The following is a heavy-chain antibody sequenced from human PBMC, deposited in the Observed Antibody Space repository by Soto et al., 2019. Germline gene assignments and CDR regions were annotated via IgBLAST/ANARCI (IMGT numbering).Heavy chain of an antibody. CDR2: INPNSGAT. V-gene: IGHV1-2*02. CDR1: GYSFAGYQ. D-gene: IGHD2-21*01. Sequence: QVQLVQSGAEVKKPGASVRISCKTSGYSFAGYQTQWERQAPGRGLEWMGWINPNSGATEYAQKFLGRVTLTGNTTISTAYMELSSPRSHDTAVYYWARHWVTVVMAYGMDVWGQGTALTVSS. CDR3: ARHWVTVVMAYGMDV. J-gene: IGHJ6*02.